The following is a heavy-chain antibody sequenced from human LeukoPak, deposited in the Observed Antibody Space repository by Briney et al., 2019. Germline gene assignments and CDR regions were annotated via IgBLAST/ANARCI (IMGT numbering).Heavy chain of an antibody. CDR2: INPNSGGT. V-gene: IGHV1-2*02. CDR1: GYTFTSYG. CDR3: ARDFKRIKVNSSGYYY. D-gene: IGHD3-22*01. Sequence: GASVKVSCKASGYTFTSYGISWVRQAPGQGLEWMGWINPNSGGTNYAQKFQGRVTMTRDTSISTAYMELSRLRSDDTAVYYCARDFKRIKVNSSGYYYWGQGTLITVSS. J-gene: IGHJ4*02.